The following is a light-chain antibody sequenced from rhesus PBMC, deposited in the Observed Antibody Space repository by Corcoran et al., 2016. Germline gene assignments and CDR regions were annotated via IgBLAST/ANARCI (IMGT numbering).Light chain of an antibody. J-gene: IGKJ3*01. CDR3: QQHNSYPFT. V-gene: IGKV1-25*01. CDR2: DAS. Sequence: DIQMTQSPSSLSASVGDTVTITCQASQGISKYLAWYQQKPGKAPKLLMYDASTLQSGVPSRFSGSGSGTEFTLTISSLPPEDFATYYCQQHNSYPFTFGPGTKLDIK. CDR1: QGISKY.